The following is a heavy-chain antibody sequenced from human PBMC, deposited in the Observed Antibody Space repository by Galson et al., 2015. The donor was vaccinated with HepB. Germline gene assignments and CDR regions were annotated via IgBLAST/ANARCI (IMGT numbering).Heavy chain of an antibody. CDR1: GYTFSRFS. CDR2: ISGYDVNV. V-gene: IGHV1-18*01. Sequence: SCKASGYTFSRFSISWLRQAPGQGLEWMGWISGYDVNVRYAQKFQGRLTMTTDTSTSTAHLHLRSLRSDDSAVYYCARGGLATIGGPTFDYWGQGTLVTVSS. CDR3: ARGGLATIGGPTFDY. D-gene: IGHD5-24*01. J-gene: IGHJ4*02.